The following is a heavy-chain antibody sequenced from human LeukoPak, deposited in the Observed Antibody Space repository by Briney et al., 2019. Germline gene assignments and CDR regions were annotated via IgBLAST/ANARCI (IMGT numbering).Heavy chain of an antibody. D-gene: IGHD2-15*01. J-gene: IGHJ4*02. V-gene: IGHV1-8*01. Sequence: EASVKVSCKASGYTFTSYDINWVRQATGQGLEWMGWMNPNSGNTGYAQKFQGRVTMTRNTSISTAYMELSSLRSDDTAVYYCARERGRYCSGGNCPFDYWGQGTLVAVSS. CDR2: MNPNSGNT. CDR3: ARERGRYCSGGNCPFDY. CDR1: GYTFTSYD.